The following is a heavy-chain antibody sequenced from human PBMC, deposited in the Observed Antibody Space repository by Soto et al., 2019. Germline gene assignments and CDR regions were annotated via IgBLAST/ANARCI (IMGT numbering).Heavy chain of an antibody. Sequence: SETLSLTCTVSGGSVNSGSYYWSWIRQPPGKGLEWVGYVYYTGSTNYNASLKSRVSMSVDTSKNQFSLNLSSVTAADTAVYYCARDCRHYGSGNYEYYFDYWGQGTLVTVSS. CDR3: ARDCRHYGSGNYEYYFDY. CDR2: VYYTGST. D-gene: IGHD3-10*01. V-gene: IGHV4-61*01. CDR1: GGSVNSGSYY. J-gene: IGHJ4*02.